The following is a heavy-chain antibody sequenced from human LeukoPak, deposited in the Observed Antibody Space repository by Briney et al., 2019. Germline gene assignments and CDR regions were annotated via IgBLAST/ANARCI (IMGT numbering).Heavy chain of an antibody. J-gene: IGHJ6*02. D-gene: IGHD6-13*01. Sequence: GASVKVSCKASGYTFTSYGISWVRQAPGQGLEWMGWISAYNGNTNYAQKLQGRVTMTTGTSTSTAYMELRSLRSDDTAVYYCARDPPGIAAAGPTPRYYGMDVWGQGTTVTVSS. V-gene: IGHV1-18*01. CDR3: ARDPPGIAAAGPTPRYYGMDV. CDR1: GYTFTSYG. CDR2: ISAYNGNT.